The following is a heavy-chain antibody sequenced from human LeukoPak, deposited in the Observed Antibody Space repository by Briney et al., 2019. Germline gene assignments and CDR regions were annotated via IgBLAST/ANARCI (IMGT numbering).Heavy chain of an antibody. D-gene: IGHD2-15*01. CDR1: GGSISSGGYY. CDR3: ASGKEGLLLDFDD. Sequence: SETLSLTCTVSGGSISSGGYYWSWIRQHPGKGLEWIGYIYYSGSTYYNPSLKSRVTISVDTSKNQFSLKLSSVTAADTAVYYCASGKEGLLLDFDDWGQGTLVTVSS. J-gene: IGHJ4*02. CDR2: IYYSGST. V-gene: IGHV4-31*03.